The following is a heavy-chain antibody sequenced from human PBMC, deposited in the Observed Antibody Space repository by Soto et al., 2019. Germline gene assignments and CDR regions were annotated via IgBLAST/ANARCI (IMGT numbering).Heavy chain of an antibody. CDR2: IYYSWST. CDR1: GGSISRYY. D-gene: IGHD6-25*01. Sequence: SETLSLPKTGSGGSISRYYWSWSRHPPEKGLEWIGYIYYSWSTNYNPSLKSRVTISVDTSKNQFSLKLSSVTAADTAVYYCASPFLRSSGWDNSLDSPGPGTFGT. V-gene: IGHV4-59*01. CDR3: ASPFLRSSGWDNSLDS. J-gene: IGHJ5*02.